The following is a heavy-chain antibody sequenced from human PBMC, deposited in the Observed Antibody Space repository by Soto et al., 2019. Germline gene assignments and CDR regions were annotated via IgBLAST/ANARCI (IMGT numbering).Heavy chain of an antibody. J-gene: IGHJ5*01. CDR3: VKGGWLDF. CDR1: GLSFSTFE. D-gene: IGHD3-16*01. Sequence: EVQLLESGGGLVQPGGSLRLSCAASGLSFSTFEMSWVRQAPGRGLEWVSFISDDGSRTYYADAVKGRFTISRDNSKHTLYLQRNSLTAEDTAVYACVKGGWLDFWGQGTLVTVSS. V-gene: IGHV3-23*01. CDR2: ISDDGSRT.